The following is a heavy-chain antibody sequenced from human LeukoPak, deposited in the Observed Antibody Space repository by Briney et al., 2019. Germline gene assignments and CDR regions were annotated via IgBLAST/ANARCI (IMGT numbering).Heavy chain of an antibody. V-gene: IGHV4-39*01. Sequence: PSETLSLTCSVSGDSIKSTSNYWAWVRQPPGKGLEWIGHIYYSTNTYYNSSLKSRVTISDDTSKNQVALSLRSVTAADTALYFCVRRVAGTFYFDKWGEGSLVSVSS. J-gene: IGHJ4*02. CDR1: GDSIKSTSNY. CDR2: IYYSTNT. D-gene: IGHD6-19*01. CDR3: VRRVAGTFYFDK.